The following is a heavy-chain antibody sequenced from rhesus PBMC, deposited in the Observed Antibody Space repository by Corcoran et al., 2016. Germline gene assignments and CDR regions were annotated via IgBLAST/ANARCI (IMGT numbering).Heavy chain of an antibody. J-gene: IGHJ6*01. CDR2: IYGSSGTT. V-gene: IGHV4-76*01. CDR3: ARHASPYYGLDS. Sequence: QVQLQESGPGLVKPSETLSITCTVSGGSISGGYDWSWIRQPPGKGLECIGYIYGSSGTTNYNPSLKNRVTISKDTSKNQFSLRLTSVTAADTAVYYCARHASPYYGLDSWGQGVVVTVSS. CDR1: GGSISGGYD.